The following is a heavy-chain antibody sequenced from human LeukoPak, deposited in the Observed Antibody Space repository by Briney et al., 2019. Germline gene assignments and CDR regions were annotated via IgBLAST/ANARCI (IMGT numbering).Heavy chain of an antibody. CDR1: GYTFTGYY. CDR3: ARGGPWERKFDP. J-gene: IGHJ5*02. CDR2: INPNSGGT. D-gene: IGHD1-1*01. Sequence: ASVKVSCKASGYTFTGYYMHWVRQAPGQGLEWMGWINPNSGGTNYAQKFQGWVTMTRDTSISTAYMELRSLRSDDTAVYYCARGGPWERKFDPWGQGTLVTVSS. V-gene: IGHV1-2*04.